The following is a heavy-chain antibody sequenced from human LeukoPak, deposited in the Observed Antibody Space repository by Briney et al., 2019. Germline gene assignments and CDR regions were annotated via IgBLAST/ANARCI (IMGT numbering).Heavy chain of an antibody. CDR1: GFTLSSYV. CDR3: ARDNGYSGYDVLDY. Sequence: GGSLRLSCAASGFTLSSYVMHWVRQAPGKGLEWVAVISHDGSNKYYADSVKGRFTISRDNSKDTLYLQMNSLRAEDTAVYYCARDNGYSGYDVLDYWGQGTLVTVSS. CDR2: ISHDGSNK. D-gene: IGHD5-12*01. J-gene: IGHJ4*02. V-gene: IGHV3-30*04.